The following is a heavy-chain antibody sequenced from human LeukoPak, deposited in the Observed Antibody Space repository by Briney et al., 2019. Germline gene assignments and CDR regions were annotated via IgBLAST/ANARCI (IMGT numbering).Heavy chain of an antibody. D-gene: IGHD2-21*01. CDR3: AKVLGWPTLFLFDY. CDR1: GGTFSSYA. J-gene: IGHJ4*02. V-gene: IGHV1-69*01. CDR2: IIPIFGTA. Sequence: VKVSCKASGGTFSSYAISWVRQAPGQGLEWMGGIIPIFGTANYAQKFQGRVTITADESTSTAYMELSSLRSEDTAVYYCAKVLGWPTLFLFDYWGQGTLVTVSS.